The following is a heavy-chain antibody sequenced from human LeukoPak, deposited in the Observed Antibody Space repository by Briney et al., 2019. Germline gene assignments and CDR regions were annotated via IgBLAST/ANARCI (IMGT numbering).Heavy chain of an antibody. D-gene: IGHD3-9*01. CDR1: GFTFSNAW. Sequence: PGGSLRLSCVASGFTFSNAWMSWVRQAPGKGLEWVSRIKSKTDGGTTDYAAPVKGRFTISRDDSKNTLYLQMNSLKTEDTAVYYCTTDLKVDYDILTGYYLNDYWGQGTLVTVSS. V-gene: IGHV3-15*01. CDR3: TTDLKVDYDILTGYYLNDY. CDR2: IKSKTDGGTT. J-gene: IGHJ4*02.